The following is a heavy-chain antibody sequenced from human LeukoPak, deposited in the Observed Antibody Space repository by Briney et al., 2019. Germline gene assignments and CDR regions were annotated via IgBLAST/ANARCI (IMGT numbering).Heavy chain of an antibody. D-gene: IGHD2-2*01. J-gene: IGHJ6*02. CDR3: AKGIRYCSSTSCYYVHYYYGMDV. CDR1: GFTFSSYA. Sequence: GGSLRLSCAASGFTFSSYAMHWVRQAPGKGLEWVAVISYDGSDKYYADSVKGRFTISRDNSKNTLYLQMNSLRAEDTAVYYCAKGIRYCSSTSCYYVHYYYGMDVWGQGTTVTVSS. CDR2: ISYDGSDK. V-gene: IGHV3-30*04.